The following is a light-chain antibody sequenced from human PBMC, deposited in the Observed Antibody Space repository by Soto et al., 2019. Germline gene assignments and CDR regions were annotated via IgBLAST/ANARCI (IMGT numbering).Light chain of an antibody. Sequence: SYELTQPTSVSVSPGQTASITCSGDKLGDKYACWYQQKPGQSPVVVIYQDNNRPSGIPERFSGSNSGNTATLTISGTQAMDEADYYCQTWDINTAVFGGGTPLTVL. J-gene: IGLJ7*01. CDR3: QTWDINTAV. CDR1: KLGDKY. CDR2: QDN. V-gene: IGLV3-1*01.